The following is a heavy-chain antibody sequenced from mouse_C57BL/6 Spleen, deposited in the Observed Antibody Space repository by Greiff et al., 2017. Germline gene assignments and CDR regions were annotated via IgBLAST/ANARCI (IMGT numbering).Heavy chain of an antibody. CDR1: GYTFTSYW. V-gene: IGHV1-55*01. D-gene: IGHD6-5*01. J-gene: IGHJ4*01. CDR3: ARVLSLYGKDY. Sequence: QVQLQQPGAELVKPGASVKMSCKASGYTFTSYWLPWGKQRPGQGLEWRGDIYPGSGRTNDNEKFKSKATLTVDTSSSTAYMQLSSLTSEDSAVYYCARVLSLYGKDYWGQGTSVTITS. CDR2: IYPGSGRT.